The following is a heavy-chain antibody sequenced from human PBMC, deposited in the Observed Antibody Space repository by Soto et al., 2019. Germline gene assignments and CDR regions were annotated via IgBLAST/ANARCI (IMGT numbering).Heavy chain of an antibody. D-gene: IGHD2-21*01. V-gene: IGHV1-18*01. CDR1: GYDFTSYG. J-gene: IGHJ3*02. Sequence: QGQLLQSGDEVKKPGASVRVSCRASGYDFTSYGISWVRQAPGQGLEGVSWISAYNGKRDTAQKFQGRVTMNLDTATDTAHMELGDLTSADTAVYYCARGRIVASIHDAFEIWGQGTMVAVSS. CDR3: ARGRIVASIHDAFEI. CDR2: ISAYNGKR.